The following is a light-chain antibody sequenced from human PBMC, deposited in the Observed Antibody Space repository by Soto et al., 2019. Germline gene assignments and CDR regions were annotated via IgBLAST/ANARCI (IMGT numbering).Light chain of an antibody. V-gene: IGKV1-27*01. CDR2: SAS. Sequence: IQMTQSPSSLSASVGDRVTITCRAGQSIFSSLNWCQQKPGTVPKLLIHSASTLQSGVPSRFSGSGSGTDFTLTISSLQPEDVASYYCQKYDSAPTFGPGTKVDIK. J-gene: IGKJ1*01. CDR1: QSIFSS. CDR3: QKYDSAPT.